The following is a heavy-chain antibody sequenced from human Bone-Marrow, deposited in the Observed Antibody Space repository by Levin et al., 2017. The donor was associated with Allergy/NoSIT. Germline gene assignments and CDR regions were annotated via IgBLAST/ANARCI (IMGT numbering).Heavy chain of an antibody. J-gene: IGHJ3*02. D-gene: IGHD3-16*01. CDR3: ARDATKTRLRLGESPTYDVLDI. CDR2: ITPLLGVP. CDR1: GGSFSTYA. Sequence: EASVKVSCKASGGSFSTYAINWVRQAPGQGLEWMGRITPLLGVPDYAQKFQGRVTITADKSTSTAYIELRTLKSEDTAMYYCARDATKTRLRLGESPTYDVLDIWGQGTLVTVSS. V-gene: IGHV1-69*04.